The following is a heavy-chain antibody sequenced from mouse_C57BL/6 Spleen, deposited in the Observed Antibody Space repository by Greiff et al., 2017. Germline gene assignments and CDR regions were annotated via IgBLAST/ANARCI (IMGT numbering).Heavy chain of an antibody. Sequence: VQLQQPGAELVKPGASVKMSCKASGYTFTSYWITWVKQRPGQGLEWIGDIYPGSGSTNYNEKFKSKATLTVDTSSSTAYMPLSSLTSEDSAVYYCARDGYGSSLYFFDYWGQGTTLTVSS. J-gene: IGHJ2*01. CDR3: ARDGYGSSLYFFDY. CDR1: GYTFTSYW. D-gene: IGHD1-1*01. CDR2: IYPGSGST. V-gene: IGHV1-55*01.